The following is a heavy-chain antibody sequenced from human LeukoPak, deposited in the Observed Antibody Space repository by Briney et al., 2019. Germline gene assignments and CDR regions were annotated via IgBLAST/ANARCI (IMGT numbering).Heavy chain of an antibody. J-gene: IGHJ5*02. CDR3: AKDRSSSWYRGGWFDP. Sequence: PGGSLRLSCAASGFTFSSYAMSWVRQAPGKGLEWVSAISGSGGSTYYADSVKGRFTISRDNSKNTLYLQMNSLRAEDTAVYYCAKDRSSSWYRGGWFDPWGQGTLVTVSS. V-gene: IGHV3-23*01. CDR1: GFTFSSYA. CDR2: ISGSGGST. D-gene: IGHD6-13*01.